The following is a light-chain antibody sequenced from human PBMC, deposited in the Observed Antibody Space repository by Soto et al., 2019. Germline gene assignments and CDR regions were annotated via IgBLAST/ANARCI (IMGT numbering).Light chain of an antibody. J-gene: IGKJ4*01. Sequence: EIVLTQSPGNLSLSPGERATLSCRXSQRVSSSSLAWYQQRPGQAPRLLIYGASIRAAGIPDRFSGSGSGTDCTLTINRLEPEDFAVYYCQQYGSSPLTLGGGTKVDIK. V-gene: IGKV3-20*01. CDR1: QRVSSSS. CDR3: QQYGSSPLT. CDR2: GAS.